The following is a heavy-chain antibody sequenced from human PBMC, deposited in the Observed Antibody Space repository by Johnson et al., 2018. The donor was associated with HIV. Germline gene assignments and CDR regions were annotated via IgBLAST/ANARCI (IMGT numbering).Heavy chain of an antibody. CDR3: ARDAILSPGAFDI. J-gene: IGHJ3*02. V-gene: IGHV3-20*04. Sequence: VQLVESGGGVVRPGGSLRLSCAASGFIFDDYGMSWVRKAPGKGLEWVSGMNWNGGSRGYGDSVKGRFTISRDNAKNSLYLQMNSLRAEDTAVYYCARDAILSPGAFDIWGQGTMVTVSS. CDR1: GFIFDDYG. D-gene: IGHD2-21*01. CDR2: MNWNGGSR.